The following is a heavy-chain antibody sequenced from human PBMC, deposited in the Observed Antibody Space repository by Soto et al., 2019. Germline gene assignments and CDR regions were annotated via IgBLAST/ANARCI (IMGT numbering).Heavy chain of an antibody. CDR1: GGSISSGGYY. D-gene: IGHD3-10*01. CDR3: ARERYWKIDY. J-gene: IGHJ4*02. CDR2: IYYSGST. Sequence: QVQLQESGPGLVKPSQTLSLTCTVSGGSISSGGYYWSWIRQHPGKGLEWIGYIYYSGSTYYNPPLKXXVXIXXDTSKNQFSLKLSSVTAADTAVYYCARERYWKIDYWGQGTLVTVSS. V-gene: IGHV4-31*01.